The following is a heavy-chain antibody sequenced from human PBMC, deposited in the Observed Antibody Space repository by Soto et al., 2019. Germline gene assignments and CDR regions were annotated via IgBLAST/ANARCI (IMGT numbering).Heavy chain of an antibody. CDR1: GLTFSSYA. V-gene: IGHV3-23*01. CDR2: ISGSGGST. J-gene: IGHJ4*02. CDR3: AKDIVGALRVFDY. D-gene: IGHD1-26*01. Sequence: GGSLRLSCAASGLTFSSYAMTWVRQAPGKGLEWVSAISGSGGSTYYADSVKGRFTISRDNSKNTLYLQMNSLRAENTAVYYCAKDIVGALRVFDYWGQGTLVTVSS.